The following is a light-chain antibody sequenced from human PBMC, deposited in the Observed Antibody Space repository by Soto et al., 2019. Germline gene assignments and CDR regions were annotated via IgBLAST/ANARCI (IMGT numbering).Light chain of an antibody. J-gene: IGLJ3*02. Sequence: QSVLTQPPSVSGAPGQRVTISCTGSSSNIGAGYDVHGYQQLPGTAPKLLIYGNSNRPSGVPDRFSGSKSGTSAALAITGLQAEDEADYYCHSYDSSLSGWVFGGGTTLTVL. CDR1: SSNIGAGYD. CDR2: GNS. V-gene: IGLV1-40*01. CDR3: HSYDSSLSGWV.